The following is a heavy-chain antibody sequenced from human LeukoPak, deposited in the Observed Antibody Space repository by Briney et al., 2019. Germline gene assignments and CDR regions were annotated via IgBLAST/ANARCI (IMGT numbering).Heavy chain of an antibody. CDR3: AKGSMGRGPDY. CDR1: GFTFSSYA. J-gene: IGHJ4*02. D-gene: IGHD3-10*01. V-gene: IGHV3-23*01. Sequence: GGSLRLSCAASGFTFSSYAMNWVRQAPGKGLQWVSALSGSGGSAYYADSVKGRFTIFRDNSKNTMYLQMNSLRAEDTAVYYCAKGSMGRGPDYWGQGTLVTVSS. CDR2: LSGSGGSA.